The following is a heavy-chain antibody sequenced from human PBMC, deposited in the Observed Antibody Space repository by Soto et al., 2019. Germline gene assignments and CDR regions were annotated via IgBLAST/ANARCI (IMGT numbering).Heavy chain of an antibody. Sequence: GGSLRLSCAASGFTFSSYAMSWVRQAPGKGLEWVSAISGSGGSTYYADSVKGRFTISRDNSKNTLYLQMNSLRAEDTAVYYCAHNILPTDGPWWLRSSETSYYYYMDVWGKGTTVTVSS. CDR1: GFTFSSYA. D-gene: IGHD5-12*01. CDR2: ISGSGGST. V-gene: IGHV3-23*01. J-gene: IGHJ6*03. CDR3: AHNILPTDGPWWLRSSETSYYYYMDV.